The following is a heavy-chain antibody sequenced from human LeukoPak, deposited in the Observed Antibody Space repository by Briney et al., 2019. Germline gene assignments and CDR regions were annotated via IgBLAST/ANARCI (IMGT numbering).Heavy chain of an antibody. CDR3: ARDRGFGQADV. CDR2: IKQDGGEK. Sequence: GGSLRLSCAASGFTFSGYWMSWLRQAPGKGLEWVANIKQDGGEKSYVDSVKGRFTISRDNAKNSLYLQMNSLRAEDTAVYYCARDRGFGQADVWGKGTTVTVSS. D-gene: IGHD3-10*01. V-gene: IGHV3-7*01. CDR1: GFTFSGYW. J-gene: IGHJ6*04.